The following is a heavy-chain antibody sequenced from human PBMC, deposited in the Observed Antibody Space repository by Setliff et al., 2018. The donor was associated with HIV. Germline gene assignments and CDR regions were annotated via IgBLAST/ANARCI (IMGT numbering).Heavy chain of an antibody. Sequence: SETLSLTCTVSGDSFSNYYWSWIRQPPGKGLEWIGYVFYTGSATYNPSLKSRVSISVDRSTNRFSLMLHSVTAADTAVCYCARGPSGGGFYYMDVWGKGTTVTVSS. V-gene: IGHV4-59*01. CDR3: ARGPSGGGFYYMDV. CDR1: GDSFSNYY. J-gene: IGHJ6*03. D-gene: IGHD2-15*01. CDR2: VFYTGSA.